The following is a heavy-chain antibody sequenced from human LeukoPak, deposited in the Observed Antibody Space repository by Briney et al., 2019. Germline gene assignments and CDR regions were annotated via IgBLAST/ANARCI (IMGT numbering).Heavy chain of an antibody. Sequence: GGSLRLSCAASGFTFTNYWMSWVRQAPGKGLELVANIKQDRSEKYHVDSVKGRFTISRDNAKNTLYLQMNSLRAEDTAVYYCARDGYDSSGFDYWGQGTLVTVSS. CDR1: GFTFTNYW. CDR3: ARDGYDSSGFDY. CDR2: IKQDRSEK. J-gene: IGHJ4*02. D-gene: IGHD3-22*01. V-gene: IGHV3-7*01.